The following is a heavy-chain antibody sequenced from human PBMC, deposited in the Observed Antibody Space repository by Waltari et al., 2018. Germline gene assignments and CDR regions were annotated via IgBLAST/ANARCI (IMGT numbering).Heavy chain of an antibody. V-gene: IGHV1-2*06. CDR1: GYTFTGYY. CDR2: INPNSGDT. J-gene: IGHJ4*02. D-gene: IGHD4-17*01. Sequence: QVHLVQSGAEVKKPGASVKVSCKASGYTFTGYYIQWVRRGTGQGLEWMGRINPNSGDTNYAQKLQGRVTLTRDTSINTAYMELSSLKSDDTAVYYCARDLGSDYGNRDYWGQGTLVTVPS. CDR3: ARDLGSDYGNRDY.